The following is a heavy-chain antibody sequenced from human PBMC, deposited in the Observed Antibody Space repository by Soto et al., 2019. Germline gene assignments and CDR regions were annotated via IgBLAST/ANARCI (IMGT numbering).Heavy chain of an antibody. CDR2: IRSKAYGGTT. V-gene: IGHV3-49*03. D-gene: IGHD6-13*01. CDR3: TRDRAAAGTSPYFDY. Sequence: GGSLRLSCTASGFTFGDYAMSWFRQAPGKGLEWVGFIRSKAYGGTTEYAASVKGRFTISRDDSKSIAYLQMNSLKTEDTAVYYCTRDRAAAGTSPYFDYWGQGTLVTVSS. J-gene: IGHJ4*02. CDR1: GFTFGDYA.